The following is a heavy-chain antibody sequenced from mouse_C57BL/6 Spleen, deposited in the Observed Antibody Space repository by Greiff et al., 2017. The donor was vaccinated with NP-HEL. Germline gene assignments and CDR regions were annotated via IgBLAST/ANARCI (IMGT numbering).Heavy chain of an antibody. CDR3: TRDDVHYDGYLYAMDY. D-gene: IGHD2-3*01. CDR2: IDPETGGT. V-gene: IGHV1-15*01. CDR1: GYTFTDYE. J-gene: IGHJ4*01. Sequence: QVQLQQSGAELVRPGASVTLSCKASGYTFTDYEMHWVKQTPVHGLEWIGAIDPETGGTAYNQKFKGKAILTADKSSSTAYMELRSLTSEDSAVYYCTRDDVHYDGYLYAMDYWGQGTSVTVSS.